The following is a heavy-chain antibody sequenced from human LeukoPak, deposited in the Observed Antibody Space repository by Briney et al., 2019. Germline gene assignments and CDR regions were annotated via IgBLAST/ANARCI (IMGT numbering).Heavy chain of an antibody. D-gene: IGHD3-22*01. CDR3: ARDSSSGSNWFDP. Sequence: SETPSLTCTVCGVTISSYYWSWLRQPPGQGLEGVGYIYYSGSTNDNPSLKSRVTISVDTSKNQFSLKLSSVTAADTAVYYCARDSSSGSNWFDPWGQGTLVTVSS. J-gene: IGHJ5*02. CDR1: GVTISSYY. CDR2: IYYSGST. V-gene: IGHV4-59*01.